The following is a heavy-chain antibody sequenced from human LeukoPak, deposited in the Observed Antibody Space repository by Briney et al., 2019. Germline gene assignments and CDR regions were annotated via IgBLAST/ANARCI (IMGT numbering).Heavy chain of an antibody. Sequence: GGSLRLSCAASGFTFSTYAMSWVRQAPGKGLEWVSSISGSGGSTFYADSVKGRFTISRDNSKNTLYLQMNSLRAEDTAIYYCAKRITVVARDAFDFWGQGTMVTVSS. J-gene: IGHJ3*01. CDR2: ISGSGGST. V-gene: IGHV3-23*01. CDR3: AKRITVVARDAFDF. CDR1: GFTFSTYA. D-gene: IGHD1-14*01.